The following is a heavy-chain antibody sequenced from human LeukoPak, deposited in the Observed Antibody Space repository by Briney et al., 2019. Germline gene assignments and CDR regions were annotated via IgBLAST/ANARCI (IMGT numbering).Heavy chain of an antibody. D-gene: IGHD2-15*01. CDR3: ARDVRLGYCSGGSCAGVAFDI. CDR2: IKQDGSEK. V-gene: IGHV3-7*03. Sequence: GSLRLSRAASGFTFSSYWMSWVRQAPGKGLEWVANIKQDGSEKYYVDSVKGRFTISRDNAKNSLYLQMNSLRAEDTAVYYCARDVRLGYCSGGSCAGVAFDIWGQGTMVTVSS. J-gene: IGHJ3*02. CDR1: GFTFSSYW.